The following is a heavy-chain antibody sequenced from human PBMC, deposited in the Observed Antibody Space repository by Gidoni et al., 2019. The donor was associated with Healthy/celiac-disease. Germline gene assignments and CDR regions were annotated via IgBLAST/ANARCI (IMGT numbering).Heavy chain of an antibody. D-gene: IGHD2-21*01. CDR3: AKEAVMYYFDY. Sequence: EVQLLESGGGLVQPGRSLRLSCAASGFTFDDYAMHWVRQAPGKGLEWVSGISWNSGSRGYADSVKGRFTISRDNAKNSLYLQMNSLRAEDTALYYCAKEAVMYYFDYWGQGTLVTVSS. CDR2: ISWNSGSR. V-gene: IGHV3-9*01. CDR1: GFTFDDYA. J-gene: IGHJ4*02.